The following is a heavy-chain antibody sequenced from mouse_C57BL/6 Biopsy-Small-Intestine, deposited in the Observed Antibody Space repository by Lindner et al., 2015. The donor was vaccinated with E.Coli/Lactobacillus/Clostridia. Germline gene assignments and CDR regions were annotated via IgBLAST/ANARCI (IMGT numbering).Heavy chain of an antibody. J-gene: IGHJ4*01. CDR3: ARGAGASVGLWFGDLLRTAEGRFDY. Sequence: SVKVSCKASGYTFTGYYMNWVRQAPGQGLEWMGRINPNSGGTNYGQKFQGRVTMTRDTSTSTAYMELSGLRSDDTADYYCARGAGASVGLWFGDLLRTAEGRFDYWGQGTLVTVSS. V-gene: IGHV1-72*04. CDR2: INPNSGGT. D-gene: IGHD1-1*01. CDR1: GYTFTGYY.